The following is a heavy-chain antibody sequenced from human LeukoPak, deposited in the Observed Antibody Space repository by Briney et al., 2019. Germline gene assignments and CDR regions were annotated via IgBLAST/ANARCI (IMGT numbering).Heavy chain of an antibody. CDR2: IRYDGNDGTNK. Sequence: GGSLRLSCAASGFTFSSYGMHWVRQAPGKGLEWVAFIRYDGNDGTNKYYADSVKGRFTISRDTSKNTLYLQMNSLRADDAAVYYCARARRSGGITMIRGVKDGGWFDPWGQGTLVTVSS. CDR1: GFTFSSYG. V-gene: IGHV3-30*02. CDR3: ARARRSGGITMIRGVKDGGWFDP. J-gene: IGHJ5*02. D-gene: IGHD3-10*01.